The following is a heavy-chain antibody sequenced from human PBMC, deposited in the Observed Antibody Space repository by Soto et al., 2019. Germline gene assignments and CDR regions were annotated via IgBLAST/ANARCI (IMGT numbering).Heavy chain of an antibody. J-gene: IGHJ3*02. CDR1: GFTFSSYW. Sequence: GGSLRLSCAASGFTFSSYWMHWVRQAPGKGLVWVSRVKGDGSDRTYADSVKGRFTISRDNTKNTLYLQMNSLRPEDTAVYYCARAQWLADDVFDIWGHGTMVTVSS. CDR2: VKGDGSDR. CDR3: ARAQWLADDVFDI. V-gene: IGHV3-74*01. D-gene: IGHD6-19*01.